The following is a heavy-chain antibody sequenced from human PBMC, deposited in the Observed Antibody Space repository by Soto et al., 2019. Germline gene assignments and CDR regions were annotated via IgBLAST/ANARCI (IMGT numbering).Heavy chain of an antibody. CDR2: IYYSGST. V-gene: IGHV4-59*08. J-gene: IGHJ4*02. CDR1: GGSISSYY. Sequence: SETLSLTCTVSGGSISSYYWSWIRQPPGKGLEWIGYIYYSGSTNYNPSLKSRVTISVDTSKNQFSLKLSSVTAADTAVYYCARRYGDCFDYWGRGTLVTVS. D-gene: IGHD4-17*01. CDR3: ARRYGDCFDY.